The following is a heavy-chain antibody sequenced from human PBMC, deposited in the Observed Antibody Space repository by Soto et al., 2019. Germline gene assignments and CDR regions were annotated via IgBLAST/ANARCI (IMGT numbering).Heavy chain of an antibody. CDR3: AREMTTVTTDNWFDP. D-gene: IGHD4-17*01. V-gene: IGHV4-59*06. CDR2: IYYSGST. CDR1: GGSISSYY. J-gene: IGHJ5*02. Sequence: PSETLSRTCTVSGGSISSYYWSWIRQHAGKGLEWIGYIYYSGSTYYNPSLKSRVTISVDTSKNQFSLKLSSVTAADTAVYYCAREMTTVTTDNWFDPWGQGTLVTVSS.